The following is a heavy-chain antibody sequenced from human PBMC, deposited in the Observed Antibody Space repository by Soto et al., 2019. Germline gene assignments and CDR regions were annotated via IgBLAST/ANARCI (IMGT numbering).Heavy chain of an antibody. CDR1: GGSISSGDYY. D-gene: IGHD2-15*01. Sequence: PSETLSLTCTVSGGSISSGDYYWSWIRQPPGKGLEWIGYIYYSGSTYYNPSLKSRVTISVDTSKNQFSLKLSSVTAADTAVYYCARDKGPPVVAATRRRPYGMDVWGQGTTVTVSS. V-gene: IGHV4-30-4*02. J-gene: IGHJ6*02. CDR2: IYYSGST. CDR3: ARDKGPPVVAATRRRPYGMDV.